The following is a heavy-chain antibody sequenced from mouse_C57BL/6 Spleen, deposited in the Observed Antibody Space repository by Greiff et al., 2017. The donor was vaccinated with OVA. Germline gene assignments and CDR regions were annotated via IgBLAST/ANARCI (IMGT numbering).Heavy chain of an antibody. V-gene: IGHV1-55*01. D-gene: IGHD1-1*01. CDR1: GYTFTSYW. Sequence: QVQLKQPGAELVKPGASVKMSCKASGYTFTSYWITWVKQRPGQGLEWIGDIYPGSGSTNYNEKFKSKATLTVDTSSSTAYMQLSSLTSEDSAVYYCAREKSYGSSPFDYWGQGTTLTVSS. CDR3: AREKSYGSSPFDY. CDR2: IYPGSGST. J-gene: IGHJ2*01.